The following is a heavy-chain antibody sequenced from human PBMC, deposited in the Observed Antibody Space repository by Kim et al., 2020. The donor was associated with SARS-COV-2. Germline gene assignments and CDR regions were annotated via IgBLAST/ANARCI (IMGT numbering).Heavy chain of an antibody. CDR1: GYTFTSYY. J-gene: IGHJ5*02. CDR3: AREKSNRSYYYDSSGYYMGFDH. Sequence: ASVKVSCKASGYTFTSYYMHWVRQAPGQGLEWMGIINPSGGSTSYAQKFQGRVTMTRDTSTSTVYMELSSLRSEDTAVYYCAREKSNRSYYYDSSGYYMGFDHWGQGTLVTVSS. CDR2: INPSGGST. D-gene: IGHD3-22*01. V-gene: IGHV1-46*01.